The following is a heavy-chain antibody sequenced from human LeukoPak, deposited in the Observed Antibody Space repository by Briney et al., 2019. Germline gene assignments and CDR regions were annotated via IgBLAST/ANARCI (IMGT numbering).Heavy chain of an antibody. D-gene: IGHD3-3*01. CDR1: GYTFTSYG. V-gene: IGHV1-18*01. J-gene: IGHJ6*02. CDR2: ISAYDGNT. Sequence: ASVTVSCKASGYTFTSYGISWVRQAPGQGLEWMGWISAYDGNTNYAQKLQGRVTMTTDTSTSTAYMELRSLRSDDTAVYYCARGASHYDFWSCYSNYYGMDVWGQGTTVTVSS. CDR3: ARGASHYDFWSCYSNYYGMDV.